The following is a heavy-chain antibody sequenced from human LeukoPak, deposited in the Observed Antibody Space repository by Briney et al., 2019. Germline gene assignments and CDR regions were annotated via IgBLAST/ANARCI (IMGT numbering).Heavy chain of an antibody. CDR1: GYSFTSYG. CDR3: ARGGVVAGSFIDY. D-gene: IGHD6-19*01. V-gene: IGHV1-18*01. J-gene: IGHJ4*02. CDR2: ISAYNGNT. Sequence: ASVKVSCKASGYSFTSYGISGVRQAPGQGLEWMGWISAYNGNTNCAQKLQCRVTMTTDTSTSTAYVELRSLRSDDTAVYYCARGGVVAGSFIDYWGQGSLVTVPS.